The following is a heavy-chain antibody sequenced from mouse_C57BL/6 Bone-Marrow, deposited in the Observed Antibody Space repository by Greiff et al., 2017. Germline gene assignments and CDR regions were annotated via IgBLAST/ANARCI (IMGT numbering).Heavy chain of an antibody. D-gene: IGHD4-1*01. Sequence: QVQLQQPGAELVRPGTSVKLSCKASGYTFTSYWMHWVKQRPGQGLEWIGVIDPSDSYTNYNQKFKGKATLTVDTSSSTAYMQLSSLTSEDSAVYYWARKDWVWFAYGGQGPLVTGSA. CDR1: GYTFTSYW. V-gene: IGHV1-59*01. J-gene: IGHJ3*01. CDR2: IDPSDSYT. CDR3: ARKDWVWFAY.